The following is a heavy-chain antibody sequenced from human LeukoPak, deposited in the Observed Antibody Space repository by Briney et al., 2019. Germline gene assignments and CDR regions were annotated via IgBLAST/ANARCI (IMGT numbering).Heavy chain of an antibody. CDR1: GGSFSGYY. CDR3: ARDIEGYCSGGSCYGAFDI. V-gene: IGHV4-34*01. J-gene: IGHJ3*02. CDR2: INHSGST. Sequence: SETLSLTCAVYGGSFSGYYWSWIRQPPGKGLEWIGEINHSGSTNYNPSLKSRVTISVDTSKNQFSLKLSSVTAADTAVYYCARDIEGYCSGGSCYGAFDIWGQGTMVTVSS. D-gene: IGHD2-15*01.